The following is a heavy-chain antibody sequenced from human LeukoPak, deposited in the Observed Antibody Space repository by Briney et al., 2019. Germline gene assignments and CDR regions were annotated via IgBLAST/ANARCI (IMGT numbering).Heavy chain of an antibody. J-gene: IGHJ4*02. CDR2: IYPGDSDT. V-gene: IGHV5-51*01. Sequence: GESLKISCKGSGYSFTSYWIGWARQMPGKGLEWIGIIYPGDSDTRYSPSFQGQVTISADKSISTAYLQWSSLKASDTAMYYCARARMGGYSSSWSQGGARRYYFDYWGQGTLVTVSS. D-gene: IGHD6-13*01. CDR1: GYSFTSYW. CDR3: ARARMGGYSSSWSQGGARRYYFDY.